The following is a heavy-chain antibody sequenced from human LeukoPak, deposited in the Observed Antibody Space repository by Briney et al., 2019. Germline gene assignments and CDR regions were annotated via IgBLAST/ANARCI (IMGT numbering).Heavy chain of an antibody. D-gene: IGHD3-16*01. J-gene: IGHJ3*02. Sequence: SVKLSCKASGYTFTSYAITWVREAPGQGLEWMGGIIPIFGTANYAQKFQGRVTITADKSTSTAYMELSSLRSEDTAVYYCARDRKGVDAFDIWGQGTMVTVSS. V-gene: IGHV1-69*06. CDR1: GYTFTSYA. CDR2: IIPIFGTA. CDR3: ARDRKGVDAFDI.